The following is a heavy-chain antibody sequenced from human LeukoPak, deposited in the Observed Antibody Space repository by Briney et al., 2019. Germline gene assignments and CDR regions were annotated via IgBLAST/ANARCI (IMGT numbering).Heavy chain of an antibody. V-gene: IGHV4-59*12. Sequence: KPSETLSLTCTVSGASISRYYWGWIRQTPEKGLEWIGCIYYSADSTSYNPSLGGRATMSADSSKNQFYLTLSSVTAADTAVYYCARDTYGYSLYWGQGTLVTVSS. CDR1: GASISRYY. J-gene: IGHJ4*02. CDR3: ARDTYGYSLY. CDR2: IYYSADST. D-gene: IGHD5-18*01.